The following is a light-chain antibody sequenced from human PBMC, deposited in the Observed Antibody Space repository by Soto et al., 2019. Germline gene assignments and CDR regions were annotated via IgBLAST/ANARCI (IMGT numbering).Light chain of an antibody. V-gene: IGLV2-14*01. CDR1: SSDVGGYNY. Sequence: QSALTQPASVSGSPGQSITISCTGTSSDVGGYNYVSWYQQHPGIAPKLLVYGVTNRPSGVSTRFSGSKSGNTASLTICGLPAEDEADYHCSSYTSASTLLYLFGTGTKVTVL. CDR3: SSYTSASTLLYL. J-gene: IGLJ1*01. CDR2: GVT.